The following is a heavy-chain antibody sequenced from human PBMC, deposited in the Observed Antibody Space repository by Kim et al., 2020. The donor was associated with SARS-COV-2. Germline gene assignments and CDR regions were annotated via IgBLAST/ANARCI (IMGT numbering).Heavy chain of an antibody. D-gene: IGHD3-22*01. J-gene: IGHJ4*02. V-gene: IGHV3-9*01. Sequence: DSVKGRFTISRDNAKNTLYLQMNSLRAEDTALYYCAKDMGNDSSGYYFGYWGQGTLVTVSS. CDR3: AKDMGNDSSGYYFGY.